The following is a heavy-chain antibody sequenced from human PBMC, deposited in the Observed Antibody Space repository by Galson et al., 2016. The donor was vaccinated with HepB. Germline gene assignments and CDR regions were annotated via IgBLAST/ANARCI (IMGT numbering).Heavy chain of an antibody. V-gene: IGHV3-11*06. CDR2: MSSRGIYT. D-gene: IGHD3-16*01. CDR1: GFPFSDYY. J-gene: IGHJ6*02. Sequence: SLRLSCAASGFPFSDYYMTWIRQTPGKGLEWVTHMSSRGIYTKYADSVKGRFTISRDDTKNSLHLQMNSLRAEATAVYYCAREGKSDEGDFYGMDVWGQGTTVTAAS. CDR3: AREGKSDEGDFYGMDV.